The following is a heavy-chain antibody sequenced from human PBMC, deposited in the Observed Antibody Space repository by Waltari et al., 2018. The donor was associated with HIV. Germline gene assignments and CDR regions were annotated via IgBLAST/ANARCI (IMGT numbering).Heavy chain of an antibody. V-gene: IGHV3-23*01. Sequence: EVQLLDSGGGLVRPGGSLRVSCATFGFTFSNYALSWVRPAPGKGPEWVSGISASGGTTYYADSVKGRFTISRDNFKNTLHLQMNGLRAEDTAIYYCAKAPLRRSSVGGEGPSHFEYWGQGTLVTVSS. J-gene: IGHJ4*02. D-gene: IGHD2-15*01. CDR1: GFTFSNYA. CDR2: ISASGGTT. CDR3: AKAPLRRSSVGGEGPSHFEY.